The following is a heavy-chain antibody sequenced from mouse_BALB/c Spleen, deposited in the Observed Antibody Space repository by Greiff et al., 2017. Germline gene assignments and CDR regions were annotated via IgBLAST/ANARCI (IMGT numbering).Heavy chain of an antibody. J-gene: IGHJ4*01. CDR1: GYTFTSYV. CDR3: ARGGAYYGNFYYYAMDY. V-gene: IGHV1-14*01. Sequence: VQLQQSGPELVKPGASVKMSCKASGYTFTSYVMHWVKQKPGQGLEWIGYINPYNDGTKYNEKFKGKATLTSDKSSSTAYMELSSLTSEDSAVYYCARGGAYYGNFYYYAMDYWGQGTSVTVAS. D-gene: IGHD2-10*01. CDR2: INPYNDGT.